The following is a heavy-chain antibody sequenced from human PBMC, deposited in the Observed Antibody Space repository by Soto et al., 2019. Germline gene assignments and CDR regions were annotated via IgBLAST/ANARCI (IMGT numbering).Heavy chain of an antibody. D-gene: IGHD3-22*01. CDR1: GFTFSNAW. V-gene: IGHV3-15*01. J-gene: IGHJ5*02. CDR2: IKSKTDGGTT. Sequence: GGSLRLSCTASGFTFSNAWMTWVRQAPGKGLEWVGRIKSKTDGGTTDYAAPVKGRFTISRDGSKNTMYLQMNSLKTEDTAVYYCTIPRGPMIRPWGQGTLVTVSS. CDR3: TIPRGPMIRP.